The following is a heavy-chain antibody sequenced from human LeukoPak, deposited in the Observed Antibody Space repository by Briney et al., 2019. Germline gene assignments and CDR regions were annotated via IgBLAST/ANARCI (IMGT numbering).Heavy chain of an antibody. J-gene: IGHJ3*02. CDR1: GGSISSYY. D-gene: IGHD1-26*01. Sequence: SETLSLTCTVSGGSISSYYWSWIRQPPGKGLEWIGYIYYSGSTNYNPSLKSRATISVDTSKNQFSLKLSSVTAADTAVYYCARGRSGSYPDDAFDIWGQGTMVTVSS. CDR2: IYYSGST. V-gene: IGHV4-59*01. CDR3: ARGRSGSYPDDAFDI.